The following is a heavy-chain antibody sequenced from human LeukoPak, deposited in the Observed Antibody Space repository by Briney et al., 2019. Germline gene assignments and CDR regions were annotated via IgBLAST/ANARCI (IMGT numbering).Heavy chain of an antibody. V-gene: IGHV3-13*01. D-gene: IGHD5-24*01. Sequence: GGSLRLSCAASGFALSNYAMRWVRQPAGEGLEWVSAIGTAGDTFYPGSVKGRFTISRDNAKKSLFLQMNSLRAEDTAVYYCARQNTPHGNFDYWGQGTLVTVSS. J-gene: IGHJ4*02. CDR2: IGTAGDT. CDR3: ARQNTPHGNFDY. CDR1: GFALSNYA.